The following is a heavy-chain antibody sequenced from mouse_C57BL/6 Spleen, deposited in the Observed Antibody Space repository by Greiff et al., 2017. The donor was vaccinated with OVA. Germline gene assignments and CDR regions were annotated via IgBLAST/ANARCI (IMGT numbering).Heavy chain of an antibody. CDR3: AREGGMGTTEAY. Sequence: EVQRVESGPGLVKPSQSLSLTCSVTGYSITSGYYWNWIRQFPGNKLEWMGYISYDGSNNYNPSLKNRISITRDTSKNQFFLKLNSVTTEDTATYYCAREGGMGTTEAYWGQGTLVTVSA. J-gene: IGHJ3*01. D-gene: IGHD2-3*01. V-gene: IGHV3-6*01. CDR2: ISYDGSN. CDR1: GYSITSGYY.